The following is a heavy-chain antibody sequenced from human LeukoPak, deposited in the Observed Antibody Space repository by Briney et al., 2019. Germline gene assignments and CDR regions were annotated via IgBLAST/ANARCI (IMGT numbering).Heavy chain of an antibody. CDR1: AGSARSYY. CDR2: IYYNVDT. Sequence: PSETLSLTCTVSAGSARSYYWGWIRQSPGKGLEWIGYIYYNVDTKYSPSLKSRVILSVDTSKNQFSLNLKSVTDADSAVYYCARDNTYYYYMDVWGKGTTVTVSS. J-gene: IGHJ6*03. V-gene: IGHV4-59*02. CDR3: ARDNTYYYYMDV.